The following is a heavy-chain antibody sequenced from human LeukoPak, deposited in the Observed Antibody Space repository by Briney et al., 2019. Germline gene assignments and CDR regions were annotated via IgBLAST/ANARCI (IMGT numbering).Heavy chain of an antibody. CDR3: ATKTGHCSGGSCYDY. D-gene: IGHD2-15*01. CDR2: IWHDGSDK. V-gene: IGHV3-33*03. CDR1: EFTLSHYG. J-gene: IGHJ4*02. Sequence: GGSLRLSCVVSEFTLSHYGMHWVRQAPGKGLEWVAVIWHDGSDKYYADSVKGRFTISRDNSKNTLFLEMNSLRAEDTAVYYCATKTGHCSGGSCYDYWGQGTLVTVSS.